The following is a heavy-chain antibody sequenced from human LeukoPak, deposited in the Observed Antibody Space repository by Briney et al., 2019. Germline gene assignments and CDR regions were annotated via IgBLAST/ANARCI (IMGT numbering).Heavy chain of an antibody. D-gene: IGHD3-10*01. CDR1: GYIFTNYW. CDR2: IYPVDSDT. Sequence: GESLEISCQGSGYIFTNYWIGWVRPLSGKGLGGMGIIYPVDSDTRYSPSFQGQVTISADKSINTLYLQWSSLKASDTAMYYCAASTYGSGSYVGFDSWGQGTLLTVSS. CDR3: AASTYGSGSYVGFDS. V-gene: IGHV5-51*01. J-gene: IGHJ4*02.